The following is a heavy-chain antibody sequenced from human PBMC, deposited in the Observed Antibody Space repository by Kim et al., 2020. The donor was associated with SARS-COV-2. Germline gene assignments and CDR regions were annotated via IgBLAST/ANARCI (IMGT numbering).Heavy chain of an antibody. D-gene: IGHD3-10*01. J-gene: IGHJ6*02. V-gene: IGHV4-59*01. Sequence: PSVKRRVTISVDTSKNQFSLRLTSVTAADTAVYYCARDRLGSGGLYGMDVWGQGTTVTVS. CDR3: ARDRLGSGGLYGMDV.